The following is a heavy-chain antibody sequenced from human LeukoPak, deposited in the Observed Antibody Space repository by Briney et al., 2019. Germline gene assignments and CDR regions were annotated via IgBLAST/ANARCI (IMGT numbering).Heavy chain of an antibody. CDR1: GFTFSDYY. Sequence: GGSLRISCAASGFTFSDYYMSWIRQAPGKGLEWVSYISSSGSTIYYADSVKGRFTISRDNAKNSLYLQMNSLRAEDTAVYYCARGDAVAAPYNWFDPWGQGTLVTVSS. D-gene: IGHD6-19*01. J-gene: IGHJ5*02. CDR3: ARGDAVAAPYNWFDP. V-gene: IGHV3-11*01. CDR2: ISSSGSTI.